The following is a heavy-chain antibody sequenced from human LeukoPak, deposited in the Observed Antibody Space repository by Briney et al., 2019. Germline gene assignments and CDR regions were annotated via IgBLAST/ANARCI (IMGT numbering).Heavy chain of an antibody. CDR2: IYYSGTT. CDR1: GGSISSYY. D-gene: IGHD5-18*01. Sequence: PSETLSLTCTVSGGSISSYYWSWIRQPPGKGLEWIGYIYYSGTTNYNPSLKSRVTISLDTAKNQFSLKLASVTAADTAVYHCARDRYNYASGHYFYMDVWGKGTTVTISS. J-gene: IGHJ6*03. V-gene: IGHV4-59*01. CDR3: ARDRYNYASGHYFYMDV.